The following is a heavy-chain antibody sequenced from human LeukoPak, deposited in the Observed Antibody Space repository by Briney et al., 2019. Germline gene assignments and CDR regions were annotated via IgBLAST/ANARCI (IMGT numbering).Heavy chain of an antibody. CDR1: GYTLTELS. CDR3: AALMVRGVKYWFDP. Sequence: ASVKVSCKVSGYTLTELSMHWVRQAPGKGLEWMGGFDPEDGETIYAQKFQGRVTMTEDTSTDTAYMELSSLRSEDTAVYYCAALMVRGVKYWFDPWGQGTLVTVSS. V-gene: IGHV1-24*01. D-gene: IGHD3-10*01. CDR2: FDPEDGET. J-gene: IGHJ5*02.